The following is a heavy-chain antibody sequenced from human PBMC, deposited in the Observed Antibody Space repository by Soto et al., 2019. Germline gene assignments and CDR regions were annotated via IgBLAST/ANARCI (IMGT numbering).Heavy chain of an antibody. D-gene: IGHD5-12*01. CDR1: GFTFSSYA. J-gene: IGHJ5*02. CDR3: AKDFGATRQNWFDP. Sequence: EVQLLESGGGLVQPGGSLRLSCAASGFTFSSYAMSWVRQAPGKGLEWVSAISGSGGSTYYADSVKGRFTISRDNSKNPLYLQMNSLRAEDTAVYYWAKDFGATRQNWFDPWGQGTLVTVSS. CDR2: ISGSGGST. V-gene: IGHV3-23*01.